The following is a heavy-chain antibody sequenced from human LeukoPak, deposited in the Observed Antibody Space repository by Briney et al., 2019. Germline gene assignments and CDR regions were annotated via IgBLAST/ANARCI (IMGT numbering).Heavy chain of an antibody. Sequence: QSGRSLRLSCAASGFTFSSYGMHWVRQPQGEGLEWVAVISYDGSKKYSAESVKGRFSISRDNSKNTVNLQMTGLGAEDTAVYYCAKGGCRTSRCYITLWGPGTLVTVSS. CDR1: GFTFSSYG. V-gene: IGHV3-30*18. CDR2: ISYDGSKK. CDR3: AKGGCRTSRCYITL. J-gene: IGHJ4*02. D-gene: IGHD2-2*02.